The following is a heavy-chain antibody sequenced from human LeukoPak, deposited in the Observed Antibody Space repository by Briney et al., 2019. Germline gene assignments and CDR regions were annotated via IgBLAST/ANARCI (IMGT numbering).Heavy chain of an antibody. D-gene: IGHD3-22*01. V-gene: IGHV1-18*01. J-gene: IGHJ4*02. CDR3: ARIDSSGYYYGHFDY. Sequence: ASVKVSCKASGYTFTSYGISWVRQAPGQGLEWMGWISAYNGNTNYTQKLQGRVTMTTDTSTSTAYMELRSLRSDDTAVYYCARIDSSGYYYGHFDYWGQGTLVTVSS. CDR2: ISAYNGNT. CDR1: GYTFTSYG.